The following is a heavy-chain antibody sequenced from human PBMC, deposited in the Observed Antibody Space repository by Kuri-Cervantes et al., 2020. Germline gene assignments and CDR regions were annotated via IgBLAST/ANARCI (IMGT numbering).Heavy chain of an antibody. Sequence: GGSLRLSCAASGFTFDDYGMSWVRQAPGKGLEWVSGINWNGGSTGYADSVKGRFTISRDNSKNTLYLQMNSLRAEDTAVYYCSREDYGDSLFDYWGQGTLVTVSS. CDR1: GFTFDDYG. CDR3: SREDYGDSLFDY. D-gene: IGHD4-17*01. V-gene: IGHV3-20*04. CDR2: INWNGGST. J-gene: IGHJ4*02.